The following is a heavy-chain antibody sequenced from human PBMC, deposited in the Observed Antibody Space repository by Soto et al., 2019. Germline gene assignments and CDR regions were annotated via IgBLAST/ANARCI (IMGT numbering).Heavy chain of an antibody. CDR3: ARCAVLSTTSGEWCNCFDP. Sequence: DVQLLESGGGLVQPGGSLRLSCTASEFTFSNYAMSWVRQAPGKGLEWVSAISASGAATYYVDSVKGRFTISRDNSKNTLYVQMNSLRAEDTGVYYCARCAVLSTTSGEWCNCFDPWCQGTLVTVSS. D-gene: IGHD3-16*01. CDR1: EFTFSNYA. J-gene: IGHJ5*02. CDR2: ISASGAAT. V-gene: IGHV3-23*01.